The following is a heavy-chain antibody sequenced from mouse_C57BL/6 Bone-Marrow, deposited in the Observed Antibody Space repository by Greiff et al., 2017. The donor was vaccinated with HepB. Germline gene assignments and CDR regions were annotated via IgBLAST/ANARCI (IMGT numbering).Heavy chain of an antibody. CDR1: GFSLTSYG. CDR2: IWGVGST. V-gene: IGHV2-6*01. Sequence: QVQLKQSGPGLVAPSQSLSITCTVSGFSLTSYGVDWVRQSPGKGLEWLGVIWGVGSTNYNSALKSRLSISKDNSKSQVFLKMNSLQTDDTAMYYCASDHYYGSRGAYYYAMDYWGQGTSVTVSS. J-gene: IGHJ4*01. D-gene: IGHD1-1*01. CDR3: ASDHYYGSRGAYYYAMDY.